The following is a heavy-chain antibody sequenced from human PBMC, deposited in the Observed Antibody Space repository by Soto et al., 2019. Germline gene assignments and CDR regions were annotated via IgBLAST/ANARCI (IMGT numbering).Heavy chain of an antibody. CDR1: GGSISSGGYS. J-gene: IGHJ5*02. V-gene: IGHV4-30-2*01. Sequence: QLQLQESGSGLVKPSQTLSLTCAVSGGSISSGGYSWSWIRQPPGKGLEWIGYIYHSGSTYYNPSLKSRVTISVDRSKNQFSLKLSSVTAADTAVYYCARVSPLGSGNRWFDPWGQGTLVTVSS. CDR2: IYHSGST. D-gene: IGHD3-10*01. CDR3: ARVSPLGSGNRWFDP.